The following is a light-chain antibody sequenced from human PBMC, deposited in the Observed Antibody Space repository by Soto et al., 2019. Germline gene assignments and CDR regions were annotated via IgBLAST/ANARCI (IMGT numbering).Light chain of an antibody. J-gene: IGKJ2*01. CDR2: TAS. CDR1: QTVGSGY. CDR3: QQYSNSPYT. Sequence: EIVLTQSPGTLSLSPGERATLSCRASQTVGSGYLAWYQQKPGQAPRLLIHTASSRATGIPDRFSGSWSGTDLTLTICRMEPEDFALYYWQQYSNSPYTFGQGSKLEIK. V-gene: IGKV3-20*01.